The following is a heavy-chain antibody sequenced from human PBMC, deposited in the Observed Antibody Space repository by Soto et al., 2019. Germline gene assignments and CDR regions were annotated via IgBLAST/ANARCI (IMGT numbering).Heavy chain of an antibody. D-gene: IGHD6-19*01. CDR2: IYPGDSDT. CDR3: ARLFDTSGWYDY. CDR1: GYSFKSNW. J-gene: IGHJ4*02. Sequence: GESLKISCKGSGYSFKSNWIGWVRQMPGKGLERMGIIYPGDSDTRYSPSFQGQVTISPDKSITTAYLQWSSLRASDSAMYYCARLFDTSGWYDYWGQGTLVTVSS. V-gene: IGHV5-51*01.